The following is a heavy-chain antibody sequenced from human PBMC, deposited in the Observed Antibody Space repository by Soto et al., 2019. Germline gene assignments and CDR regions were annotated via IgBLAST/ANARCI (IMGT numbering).Heavy chain of an antibody. CDR1: GGSVSSGSYY. Sequence: QVQLQESGPGLVKPSETLSLTCTVSGGSVSSGSYYWSWIRQPPGKGLEWIGYIYYSGSTNYNPSLKSRVTLSVDTSKNQFSLKLSSVTAADTAVYYCARGPLVVVAATMAYYGMDVWGQGTTVTVSS. CDR2: IYYSGST. V-gene: IGHV4-61*01. D-gene: IGHD2-15*01. CDR3: ARGPLVVVAATMAYYGMDV. J-gene: IGHJ6*02.